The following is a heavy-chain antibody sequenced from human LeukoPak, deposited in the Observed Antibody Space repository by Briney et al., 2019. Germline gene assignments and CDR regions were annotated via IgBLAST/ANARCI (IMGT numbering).Heavy chain of an antibody. V-gene: IGHV3-23*01. J-gene: IGHJ4*02. Sequence: GGSLRLSCATSGFVLSSYGIHWVRQAPGKGLECVSGISNSGGSTYYADSVKGRFTISRDNSKNTLYLQMNSLRAEDTAVYYCAKETSSSFDYWGQGTVVTVSS. D-gene: IGHD6-13*01. CDR1: GFVLSSYG. CDR2: ISNSGGST. CDR3: AKETSSSFDY.